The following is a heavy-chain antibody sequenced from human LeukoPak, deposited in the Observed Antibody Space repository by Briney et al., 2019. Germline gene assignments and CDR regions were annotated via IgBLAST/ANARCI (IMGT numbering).Heavy chain of an antibody. CDR3: AITDIVVVVAATPFDY. CDR2: ISTYNGDT. Sequence: ASVKVSCKASGYTFTRHGIAWVRQAPGQGLEWMGWISTYNGDTNYAQNFQGRVTMTRDTSTSTAYLELSSLRSEDTAVYYCAITDIVVVVAATPFDYWGQGTLVTVSS. J-gene: IGHJ4*02. CDR1: GYTFTRHG. D-gene: IGHD2-15*01. V-gene: IGHV1-18*04.